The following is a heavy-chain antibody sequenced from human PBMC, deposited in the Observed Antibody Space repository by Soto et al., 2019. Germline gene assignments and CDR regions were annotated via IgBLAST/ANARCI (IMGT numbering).Heavy chain of an antibody. J-gene: IGHJ4*02. V-gene: IGHV6-1*01. CDR2: TYYRSKWYN. D-gene: IGHD2-15*01. CDR3: ARSLGVVAAMGIFDY. CDR1: GDSVSSNSAA. Sequence: HSQTLSLTCAISGDSVSSNSAAWNWIRQSPSRGLEWLGRTYYRSKWYNDYAVSVKSRITINPDTSKNQFSLQLNSVTPEDTAVYYCARSLGVVAAMGIFDYWGQGTLVTVSS.